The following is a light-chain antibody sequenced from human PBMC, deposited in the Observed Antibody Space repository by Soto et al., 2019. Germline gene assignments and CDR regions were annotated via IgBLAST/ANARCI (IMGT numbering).Light chain of an antibody. V-gene: IGKV1-13*02. Sequence: AIQVTQSPSSLSASVGDRVTITCRASQDIRGALAWYQQKPGKAPKLLIYDVSTVQSGVPSRFSGRGSGTEFNLAIPRLLPEDLATYYCQQFNIYPITFGQGTRLDI. CDR1: QDIRGA. CDR3: QQFNIYPIT. J-gene: IGKJ5*01. CDR2: DVS.